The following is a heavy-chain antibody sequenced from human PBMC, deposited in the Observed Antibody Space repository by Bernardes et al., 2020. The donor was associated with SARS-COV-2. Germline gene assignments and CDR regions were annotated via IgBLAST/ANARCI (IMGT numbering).Heavy chain of an antibody. Sequence: GGSLRLSCAASGFSFNNYWMQWVRQPPGQGLVWVSRINVDGGTTNYADSVKGRFTISRDNAKKTVYLQMNGLRVDDTAVYYCAGENYFRSSGTFDPWGQGTLVTVS. J-gene: IGHJ5*02. V-gene: IGHV3-74*01. D-gene: IGHD3-22*01. CDR2: INVDGGTT. CDR1: GFSFNNYW. CDR3: AGENYFRSSGTFDP.